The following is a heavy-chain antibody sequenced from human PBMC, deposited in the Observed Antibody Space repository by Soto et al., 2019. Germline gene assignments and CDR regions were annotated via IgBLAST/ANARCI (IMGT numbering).Heavy chain of an antibody. CDR2: IFSSDEK. Sequence: SGPTLVNPTETLTLTCAVSGFSLSNAGMGVSWIRQPPGKALEWLAHIFSSDEKSYRTSLETRLTVSKDTSKSQVVLTMTNMDPLDTATYYCARAVDRAISDIWFDPWGQGTQVTVSS. CDR3: ARAVDRAISDIWFDP. V-gene: IGHV2-26*01. J-gene: IGHJ5*02. D-gene: IGHD5-18*01. CDR1: GFSLSNAGMG.